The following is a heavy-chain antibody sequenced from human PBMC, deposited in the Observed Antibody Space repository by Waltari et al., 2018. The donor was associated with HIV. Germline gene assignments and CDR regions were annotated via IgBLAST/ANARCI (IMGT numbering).Heavy chain of an antibody. J-gene: IGHJ3*01. CDR2: IYPGASET. V-gene: IGHV5-51*01. CDR3: ARVLIGADNSFDF. D-gene: IGHD2-21*01. CDR1: GYNFGSYW. Sequence: EVQLVQSGPEVKKPGESAKVSCRISGYNFGSYWIGWVRQMSGKGLEWRGIIYPGASETKYNPSFQGKVTISADTSINTAYLQWHRLQASDTAVYYCARVLIGADNSFDFWGQGTMVTVSS.